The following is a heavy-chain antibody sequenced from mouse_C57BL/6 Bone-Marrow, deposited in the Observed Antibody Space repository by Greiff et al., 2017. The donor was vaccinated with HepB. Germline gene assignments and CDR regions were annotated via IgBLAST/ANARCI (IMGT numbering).Heavy chain of an antibody. CDR3: VRHGYYRRGEYYYAMDY. D-gene: IGHD2-1*01. CDR1: GSTFSDYY. CDR2: ISNGGGST. J-gene: IGHJ4*01. Sequence: DVMLVGSGGGLVQPGGSLKLSCAASGSTFSDYYMYWVRQTPEKRLEWVAYISNGGGSTYYPDTVKGRFTISRDNAKNTLYLQMSRLKSEDTAMYYCVRHGYYRRGEYYYAMDYCAHGAPLTV. V-gene: IGHV5-12*01.